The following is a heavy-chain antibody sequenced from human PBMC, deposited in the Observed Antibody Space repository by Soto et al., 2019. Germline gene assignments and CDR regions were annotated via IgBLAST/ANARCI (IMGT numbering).Heavy chain of an antibody. J-gene: IGHJ6*02. CDR3: ARGTLWSYMAYDDYGMDV. Sequence: ASVKVSCKASVYTFTRDYFHWVRQAPRQGLEWMGLINPSTGSIRYAQKFQGTVTMSRDTSTSTLYMELSSLGPEDTAVYYCARGTLWSYMAYDDYGMDVWGQGTTLTVSS. CDR1: VYTFTRDY. V-gene: IGHV1-46*01. CDR2: INPSTGSI. D-gene: IGHD3-10*01.